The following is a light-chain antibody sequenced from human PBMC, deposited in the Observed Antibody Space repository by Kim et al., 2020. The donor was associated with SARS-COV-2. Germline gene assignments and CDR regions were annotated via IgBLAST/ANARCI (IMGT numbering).Light chain of an antibody. J-gene: IGKJ4*01. V-gene: IGKV1-39*01. CDR3: QQSYTAPLT. Sequence: SASVGDRGNITCRASQSIAGYLNWYQQKPRKAHKLLIYAASSLQSGVPSRFSGSESGTDFTLTISSLQPEDFATYYCQQSYTAPLTFGGGTKLEI. CDR1: QSIAGY. CDR2: AAS.